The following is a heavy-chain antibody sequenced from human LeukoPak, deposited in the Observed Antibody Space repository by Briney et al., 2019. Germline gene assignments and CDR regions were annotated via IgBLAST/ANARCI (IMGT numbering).Heavy chain of an antibody. CDR1: GATFTSYA. CDR2: IIPFLGIA. CDR3: ARDRAAGTLLDDY. V-gene: IGHV1-69*04. Sequence: LEKVSCKASGATFTSYAISWARQAPGQGLEWMGRIIPFLGIANYAQKCQGRVTITADKSTSTAYMELSSLRSEDTAVYYCARDRAAGTLLDDYWGQGTLVTVSS. J-gene: IGHJ4*02. D-gene: IGHD6-13*01.